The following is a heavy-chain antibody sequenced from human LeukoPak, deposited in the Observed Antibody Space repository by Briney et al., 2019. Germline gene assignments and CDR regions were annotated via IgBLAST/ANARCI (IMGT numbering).Heavy chain of an antibody. V-gene: IGHV4-39*01. Sequence: SETLSLTCTVSGGSISGSSYYWAWIRQPPGKGLEWIGSGFYSGSAYYNPSLKSRVTISVDTSKNQFSLNLSSVTAADTAVYNCARLRGAMTPVTSDFDYWGQGTLVTVSS. CDR3: ARLRGAMTPVTSDFDY. D-gene: IGHD4-17*01. J-gene: IGHJ4*02. CDR2: GFYSGSA. CDR1: GGSISGSSYY.